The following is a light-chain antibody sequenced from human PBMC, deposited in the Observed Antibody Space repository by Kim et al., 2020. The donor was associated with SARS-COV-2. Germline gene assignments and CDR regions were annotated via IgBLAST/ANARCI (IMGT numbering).Light chain of an antibody. J-gene: IGLJ2*01. CDR2: GNN. V-gene: IGLV1-40*01. Sequence: QSVLTQPPSVSGAPGQRVTIACTGSSSTIGAEYNIHWYQQVPGTAPKLLIYGNNNRPSGVPDRFSASKSGTSASLVITGLQADDEADYYCQSYDSRLWVFGGGTQLTVL. CDR1: SSTIGAEYN. CDR3: QSYDSRLWV.